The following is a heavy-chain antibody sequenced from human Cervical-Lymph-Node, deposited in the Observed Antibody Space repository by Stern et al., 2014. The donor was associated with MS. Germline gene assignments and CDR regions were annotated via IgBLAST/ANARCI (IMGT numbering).Heavy chain of an antibody. CDR3: ARFSTLYSSGPYFDY. Sequence: QLQLQESGPGLVKPSGTLSLTCDVSGGSISSSNWWTWVRQPPGKGLEWIGEIYHSGSTNYNPSLKSRVTISVDKSKNQFSLKLSSVTAADTAVYYCARFSTLYSSGPYFDYWGQGTLVTVSS. J-gene: IGHJ4*02. CDR2: IYHSGST. CDR1: GGSISSSNW. D-gene: IGHD6-19*01. V-gene: IGHV4-4*02.